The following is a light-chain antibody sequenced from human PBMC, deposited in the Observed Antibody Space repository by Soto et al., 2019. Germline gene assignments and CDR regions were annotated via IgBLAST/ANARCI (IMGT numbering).Light chain of an antibody. CDR3: QQYSDLPFT. CDR2: DAS. V-gene: IGKV1-33*01. CDR1: QDISNY. Sequence: DIQMTQSPSSLSASVGDRVTITCQASQDISNYLNWYQQKPGKAPKLLIYDASNLETGVPPRFSGSGSGTDFTFTISSLQPEDIATYSCQQYSDLPFTFGGGAKVEIK. J-gene: IGKJ4*01.